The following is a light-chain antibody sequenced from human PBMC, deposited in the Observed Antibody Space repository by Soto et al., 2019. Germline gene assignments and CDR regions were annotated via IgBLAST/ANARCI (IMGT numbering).Light chain of an antibody. CDR2: DAS. CDR1: QSVSGW. J-gene: IGKJ1*01. CDR3: QQYETFSGT. V-gene: IGKV1-5*01. Sequence: DIQMTQSPSTLSASVGDTVTVTCRASQSVSGWLAWYQQKPGEDPKLLIYDASALQRGVPSRFSGSGSGTKFTVTIASLQPDDFATYYCQQYETFSGTFGPGTKVEI.